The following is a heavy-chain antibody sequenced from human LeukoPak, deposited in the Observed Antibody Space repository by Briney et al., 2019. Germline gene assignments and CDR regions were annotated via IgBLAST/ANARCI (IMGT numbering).Heavy chain of an antibody. CDR3: ARVTGTAEDY. J-gene: IGHJ4*02. CDR1: GGSISSGGYY. Sequence: SETLSLTCTVSGGSISSGGYYWSWIRQPPGKGLEWIGYIYHSGSTYYNPSPKSRVTISVDRSKNQFSLKLSSVTAADTAVYYCARVTGTAEDYWGQGTLVTVSS. D-gene: IGHD1-20*01. V-gene: IGHV4-30-2*01. CDR2: IYHSGST.